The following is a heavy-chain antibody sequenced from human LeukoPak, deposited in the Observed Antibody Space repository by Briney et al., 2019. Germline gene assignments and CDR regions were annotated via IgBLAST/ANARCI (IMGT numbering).Heavy chain of an antibody. V-gene: IGHV3-21*01. Sequence: PGGSLRPSCAASGFTFSSYSMNWVRQAPGKGLEWVSSISTSSSDIYYADSVKGRFTISRDNAKNSLYLQMNSLRAEDTAVYYCAAAGTQPNWFDPWGQGTLVTVSS. CDR1: GFTFSSYS. CDR2: ISTSSSDI. D-gene: IGHD6-13*01. CDR3: AAAGTQPNWFDP. J-gene: IGHJ5*02.